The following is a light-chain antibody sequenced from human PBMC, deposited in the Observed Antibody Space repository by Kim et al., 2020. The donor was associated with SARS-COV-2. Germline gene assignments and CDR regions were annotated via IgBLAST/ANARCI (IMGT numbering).Light chain of an antibody. CDR1: QSISTY. J-gene: IGKJ1*01. CDR3: QQTNSFPRT. V-gene: IGKV1-39*01. CDR2: AAS. Sequence: ASVGDRVTITCRASQSISTYLNWYQQKPGKAPKLLIYAASSLQSGVPSRFSGSGSGADFTLTITSLQPEDFATYYCQQTNSFPRTFGQGTKVEIK.